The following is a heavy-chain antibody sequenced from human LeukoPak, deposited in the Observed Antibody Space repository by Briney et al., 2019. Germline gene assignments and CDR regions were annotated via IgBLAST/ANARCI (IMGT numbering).Heavy chain of an antibody. J-gene: IGHJ3*02. V-gene: IGHV1-18*01. Sequence: ASVEVSCKASGGTFSSYAISWVRQAPGQGLEWMGWISAYNGNTNYAQKLQGRVTMTTDTSTSTAYMELRSLRSDDTAVYYCARVSDLRAYAFDIWGQGTMVTVSS. CDR2: ISAYNGNT. CDR3: ARVSDLRAYAFDI. CDR1: GGTFSSYA. D-gene: IGHD4-17*01.